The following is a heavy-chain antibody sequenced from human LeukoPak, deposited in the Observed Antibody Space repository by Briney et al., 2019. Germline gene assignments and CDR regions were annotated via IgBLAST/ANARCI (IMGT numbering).Heavy chain of an antibody. CDR1: GGSISSYY. CDR2: INHSGST. CDR3: ARRWLHRKGFDY. V-gene: IGHV4-34*01. D-gene: IGHD5-24*01. Sequence: SETLSLTCTVSGGSISSYYWSWIRQPPGKGLEWIGEINHSGSTNYNPSHKSRVTISVDTSKNQFSLKLSSVTAADTAVYYCARRWLHRKGFDYWGQGTLVTVSS. J-gene: IGHJ4*02.